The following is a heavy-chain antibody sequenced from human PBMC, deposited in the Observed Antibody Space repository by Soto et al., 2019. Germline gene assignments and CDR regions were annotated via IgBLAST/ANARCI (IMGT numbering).Heavy chain of an antibody. D-gene: IGHD1-26*01. J-gene: IGHJ3*02. Sequence: PSETLSLTCSVSGGSINSYYWSWIRQPPGKGLEWIGYIYYSGSTNYNPSLKSRVTILVDTSKKQFSLKLSSVTATDTAVYYCAREEYNGGASGAFDIWGQGIMVTVSS. CDR1: GGSINSYY. CDR2: IYYSGST. V-gene: IGHV4-59*01. CDR3: AREEYNGGASGAFDI.